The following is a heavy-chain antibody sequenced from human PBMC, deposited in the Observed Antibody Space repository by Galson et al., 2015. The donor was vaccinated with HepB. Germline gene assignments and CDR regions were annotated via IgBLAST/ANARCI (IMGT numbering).Heavy chain of an antibody. V-gene: IGHV3-23*01. J-gene: IGHJ4*02. Sequence: SLRLSCAVSGFTFTSFAMSWVRQAPGKGLEWVSIIGGSGGSTYYAESVKGRVTISTDNSKNTLYLQMNSLRAEDPALYYCAKDLKQQLDYWGQGILVAVSS. CDR2: IGGSGGST. D-gene: IGHD2-2*03. CDR3: AKDLKQQLDY. CDR1: GFTFTSFA.